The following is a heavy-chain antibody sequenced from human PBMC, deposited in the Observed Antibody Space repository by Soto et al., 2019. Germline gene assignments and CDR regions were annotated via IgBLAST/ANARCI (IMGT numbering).Heavy chain of an antibody. V-gene: IGHV4-59*01. CDR2: IYYSGST. CDR3: PRFCSTPRFAP. Sequence: SLTCTVSGGSISSYYWSLIRQPPGKGLEWIGDIYYSGSTNYTPSLKRRVPIPVATSKNHFSLKLSSATAADPAVYYCPRFCSTPRFAPWGQGPLVTVPQ. CDR1: GGSISSYY. D-gene: IGHD6-13*01. J-gene: IGHJ5*02.